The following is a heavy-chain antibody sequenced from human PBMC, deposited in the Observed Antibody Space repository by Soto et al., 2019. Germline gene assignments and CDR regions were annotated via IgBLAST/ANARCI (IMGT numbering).Heavy chain of an antibody. CDR3: ARRYGGNFDY. V-gene: IGHV4-59*01. J-gene: IGHJ4*02. Sequence: QVQLQESGPGLVKPSETLSLTCTVSGGSINSYYWSWIRQPPGKGLEWIGYIYYSGSTNYNPSLKSRVTRSVDTSKNQFSLKRRSVPGADTAVYYCARRYGGNFDYWGQGTLVTVSS. CDR2: IYYSGST. CDR1: GGSINSYY. D-gene: IGHD1-26*01.